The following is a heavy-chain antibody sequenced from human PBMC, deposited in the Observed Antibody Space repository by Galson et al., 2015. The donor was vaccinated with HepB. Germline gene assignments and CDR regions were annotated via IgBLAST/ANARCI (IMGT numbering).Heavy chain of an antibody. Sequence: QSGAEVKKPGESLRISCKGSGYSFTSYWISWVRQIPGKGLEWMGRIDPSDSYTNYSPSFQGHVTISADKSISTAYLQWSSLKASDTAMYYCARHGRGYCSSTSCYDPYYFDYWGQGTLVTVSS. CDR1: GYSFTSYW. D-gene: IGHD2-2*01. CDR2: IDPSDSYT. V-gene: IGHV5-10-1*01. CDR3: ARHGRGYCSSTSCYDPYYFDY. J-gene: IGHJ4*02.